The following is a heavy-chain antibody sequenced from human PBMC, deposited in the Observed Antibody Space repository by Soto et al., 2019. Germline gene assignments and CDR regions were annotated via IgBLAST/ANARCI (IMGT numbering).Heavy chain of an antibody. CDR2: ISSGSSYI. D-gene: IGHD3-22*01. Sequence: GGSLRLSCAASGFTFSSYAMNWVRQAPGKGLEWVSSISSGSSYIYYADSMKGRFTISRDNAKNSLYLLMNSLRAGDTAVYYCARPYSYGSSGYSPDGFDLWGQGTMVTVSS. CDR3: ARPYSYGSSGYSPDGFDL. J-gene: IGHJ3*01. V-gene: IGHV3-21*01. CDR1: GFTFSSYA.